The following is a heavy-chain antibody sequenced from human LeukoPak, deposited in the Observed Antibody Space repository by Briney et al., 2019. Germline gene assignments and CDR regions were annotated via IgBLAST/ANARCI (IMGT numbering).Heavy chain of an antibody. V-gene: IGHV4-4*07. Sequence: PSETLSLTCTVSGGSLSTYYWSWIRQPAGEGLEWIGRISRSGSTDYNPSLKSRVTMSVDTSNNQFSLRLSSVTAADTAVYYCAKEGRSSTPGYWGQGTLVTVSS. J-gene: IGHJ4*02. CDR1: GGSLSTYY. D-gene: IGHD2-15*01. CDR2: ISRSGST. CDR3: AKEGRSSTPGY.